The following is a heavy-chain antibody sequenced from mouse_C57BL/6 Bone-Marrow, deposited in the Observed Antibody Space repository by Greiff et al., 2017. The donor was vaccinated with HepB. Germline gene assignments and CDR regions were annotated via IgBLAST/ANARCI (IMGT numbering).Heavy chain of an antibody. CDR2: IDPSDSYT. V-gene: IGHV1-59*01. Sequence: QVQLQQSGAELVRPGTSVKLSCKASGYTFTSYWMHWVKQRPGQGLEWIGVIDPSDSYTNYNQKFKGKATLTVDTAASTAYMQLSSLTSEDSAVYYCARFYDDFAMDYWGKGTSVTVSS. D-gene: IGHD2-3*01. CDR1: GYTFTSYW. CDR3: ARFYDDFAMDY. J-gene: IGHJ4*01.